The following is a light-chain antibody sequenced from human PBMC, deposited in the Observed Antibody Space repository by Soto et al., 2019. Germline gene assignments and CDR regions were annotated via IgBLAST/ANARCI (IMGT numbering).Light chain of an antibody. CDR1: QRVSTY. Sequence: EIVLTQSPATLSLSPGERATLSCRAGQRVSTYLAWYQQKPGQAPRPLIHDASNRASGVPARFSGSGSGTDFTLTISSLEPEDFAVYYCQQRTNWLYTFGQGTKLEIK. CDR2: DAS. CDR3: QQRTNWLYT. V-gene: IGKV3-11*01. J-gene: IGKJ2*01.